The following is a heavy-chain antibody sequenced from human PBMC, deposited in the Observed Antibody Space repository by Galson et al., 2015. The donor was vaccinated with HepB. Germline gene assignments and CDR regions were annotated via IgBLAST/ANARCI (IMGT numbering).Heavy chain of an antibody. Sequence: SVKVSCKASGYIFTSKGISWVRQAPGQGLEWMGWISTNTGDTNYAQPFQGRVTMTRDTSISTAYMELSRLSSDDTVVYYCTKEGSSNDFDFWGQGTLVTVSS. D-gene: IGHD6-13*01. V-gene: IGHV1-2*02. J-gene: IGHJ4*02. CDR2: ISTNTGDT. CDR3: TKEGSSNDFDF. CDR1: GYIFTSKG.